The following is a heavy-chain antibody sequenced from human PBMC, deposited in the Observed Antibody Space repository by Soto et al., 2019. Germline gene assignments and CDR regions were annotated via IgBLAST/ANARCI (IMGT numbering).Heavy chain of an antibody. CDR2: IYSGGST. CDR3: ASVDYGGNPTTLMDV. J-gene: IGHJ6*02. CDR1: GFTVSSNY. Sequence: GGSLRLSCGASGFTVSSNYMSWVRQAPGKGLEWVSVIYSGGSTYYADSVKGRFTISRDNSKNTLYLQMNSLRAEDTAVYYCASVDYGGNPTTLMDVWGQGTKVTVYS. D-gene: IGHD4-17*01. V-gene: IGHV3-53*01.